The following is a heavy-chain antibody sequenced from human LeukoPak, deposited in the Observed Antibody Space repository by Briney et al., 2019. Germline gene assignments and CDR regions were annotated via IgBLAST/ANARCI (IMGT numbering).Heavy chain of an antibody. CDR2: MNPNSGNT. J-gene: IGHJ4*02. D-gene: IGHD3-16*01. CDR1: GYTFTDFD. CDR3: ARALDRSYYYVYLS. Sequence: ASVKVSCKASGYTFTDFDINWVRQAPGRGLEWMGWMNPNSGNTVYAQKFQGRVTMTRDTSINTARMESTSLTSEDTAVYYCARALDRSYYYVYLSWGQGTVSSVSS. V-gene: IGHV1-8*01.